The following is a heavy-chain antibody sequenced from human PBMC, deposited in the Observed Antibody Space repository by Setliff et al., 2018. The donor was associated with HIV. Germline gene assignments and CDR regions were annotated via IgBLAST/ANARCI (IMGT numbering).Heavy chain of an antibody. CDR3: ARIARKYYDSSGYYPYNWFDP. V-gene: IGHV1-69*13. J-gene: IGHJ5*02. Sequence: GASVKVSCKASGGSFSSFTISWVRQAPGQGLEWMGGIILIFGTANYAQKFQGRVTITADESTSTAYMELSSLKSEDTAVYYCARIARKYYDSSGYYPYNWFDPWGQGTLVTVSS. CDR1: GGSFSSFT. CDR2: IILIFGTA. D-gene: IGHD3-22*01.